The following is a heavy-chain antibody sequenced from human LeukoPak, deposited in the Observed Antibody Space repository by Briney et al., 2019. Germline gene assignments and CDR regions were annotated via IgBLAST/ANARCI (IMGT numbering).Heavy chain of an antibody. CDR3: AKAYNYDILTGYYY. CDR1: GFTFSSYG. D-gene: IGHD3-9*01. CDR2: ISWNSGSI. V-gene: IGHV3-9*01. J-gene: IGHJ4*02. Sequence: GGSLRLSCAASGFTFSSYGMHWVRQAPGKGLEWVSGISWNSGSIGYADSVKGRFTISRDNAKNSLYLQMNSLRAEDTALYYCAKAYNYDILTGYYYWGQGTLVTVSS.